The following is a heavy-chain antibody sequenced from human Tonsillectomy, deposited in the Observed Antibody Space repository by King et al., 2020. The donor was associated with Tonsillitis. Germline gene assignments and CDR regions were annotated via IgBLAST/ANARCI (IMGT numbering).Heavy chain of an antibody. J-gene: IGHJ5*02. CDR1: GLTFSTSA. CDR3: ATEGDMATWFDP. Sequence: QLVESGPEVRKPGTSVKVSCKASGLTFSTSAVQWVRQARGQRLEWRGWIVVGSGTTNYAQKFQERVTITRDMSTRTVYMELSSLRSEDTAVYYCATEGDMATWFDPWGQGTLVTVSS. CDR2: IVVGSGTT. V-gene: IGHV1-58*01. D-gene: IGHD5-12*01.